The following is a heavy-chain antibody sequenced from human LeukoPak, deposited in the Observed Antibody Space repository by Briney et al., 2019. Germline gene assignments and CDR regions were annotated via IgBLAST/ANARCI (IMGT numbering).Heavy chain of an antibody. Sequence: GGSLRLSCATSRFTFSSYAMSWVRQAPGKGLEWVSAISGSGGNTYYADSVKGRFTISRDNSKNTLSLQMNSLRAEDTAVYYCARGVDYYENSGTIDYWGQGTLVTVSS. CDR2: ISGSGGNT. CDR1: RFTFSSYA. J-gene: IGHJ4*02. CDR3: ARGVDYYENSGTIDY. V-gene: IGHV3-23*01. D-gene: IGHD3-22*01.